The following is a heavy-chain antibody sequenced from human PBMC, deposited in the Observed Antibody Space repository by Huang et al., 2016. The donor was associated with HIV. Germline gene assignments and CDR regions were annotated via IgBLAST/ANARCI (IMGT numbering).Heavy chain of an antibody. CDR2: FSWNMGTI. J-gene: IGHJ4*02. CDR3: VKDIGDDFWSGYYFHS. Sequence: EVQLVESGGGLVQPGRSLRLSCAASGFIFDDYVMHWVRPDPGKGLECVSGFSWNMGTIGSADSVKGRLTISRDNAKSSLSLQMSSLRPEDTALYYCVKDIGDDFWSGYYFHSWGQGTLVTVSS. CDR1: GFIFDDYV. V-gene: IGHV3-9*01. D-gene: IGHD3-3*01.